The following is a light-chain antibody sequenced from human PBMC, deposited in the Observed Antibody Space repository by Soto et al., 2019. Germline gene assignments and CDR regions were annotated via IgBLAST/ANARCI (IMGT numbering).Light chain of an antibody. CDR2: PAS. V-gene: IGKV1-12*01. CDR3: LQANNFPVT. CDR1: QGIGSW. Sequence: DIQMTQSPSFVSASIGDRVTITCRASQGIGSWLAWYQQVLGRAPRLLIFPASPFQSGVSSRFRGSGSGTDFTLTITSLQPEDFATYFCLQANNFPVTFGEGTKVEMK. J-gene: IGKJ4*01.